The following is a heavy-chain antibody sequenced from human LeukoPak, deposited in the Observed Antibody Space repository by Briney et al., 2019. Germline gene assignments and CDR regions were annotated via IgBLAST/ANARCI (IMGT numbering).Heavy chain of an antibody. CDR3: ARFSGITMVRGVIIGAELDY. CDR1: GYSFTSYW. CDR2: IYPGDSDT. V-gene: IGHV5-51*01. J-gene: IGHJ4*02. D-gene: IGHD3-10*01. Sequence: GESLKISCKGSGYSFTSYWIGWVRQMPGKGLEWMGIIYPGDSDTRYSPSFQGQVTISADKSISTAYLQWSSLKASDTAMYYCARFSGITMVRGVIIGAELDYWGQGTLVTVSS.